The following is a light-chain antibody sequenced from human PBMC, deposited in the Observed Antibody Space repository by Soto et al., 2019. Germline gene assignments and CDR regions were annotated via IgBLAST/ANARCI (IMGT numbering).Light chain of an antibody. J-gene: IGKJ1*01. Sequence: EILMTQSPGTLSVSPGETATLSCRASQSVSSNLAWYQQKPGQAPRLLVYGASTTATGIPAKFSGSGSGTEFTLTISRLQAEEFAVYYCQQYNNWPHTFGQGTKVEIK. CDR2: GAS. CDR1: QSVSSN. V-gene: IGKV3-15*01. CDR3: QQYNNWPHT.